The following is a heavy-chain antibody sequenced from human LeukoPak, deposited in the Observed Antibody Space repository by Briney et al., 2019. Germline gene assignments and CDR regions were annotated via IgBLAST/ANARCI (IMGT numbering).Heavy chain of an antibody. CDR2: INGVSSHI. Sequence: PGGSLRLSCAASGFALNSYSLAWVRQAPGKGLEWVSSINGVSSHIYYADSVKGRFTIYRDNAEGSLYLQMNSLTAEDTAVYYCARQWAIDYWGQGTLVTVSS. D-gene: IGHD1-26*01. CDR1: GFALNSYS. CDR3: ARQWAIDY. J-gene: IGHJ4*02. V-gene: IGHV3-21*01.